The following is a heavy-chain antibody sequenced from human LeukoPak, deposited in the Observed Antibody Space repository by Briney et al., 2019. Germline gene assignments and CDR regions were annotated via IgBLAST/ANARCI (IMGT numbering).Heavy chain of an antibody. CDR3: VRDGGYSGFEY. V-gene: IGHV3-7*04. J-gene: IGHJ4*02. Sequence: GGSLRLSCAASGFTFSTYSMNWVRQAPGKGLEWVANIKQDGSEKYYVDSMKGRISISRDNAKKSLYLQMNSLRAEDTAVYYCVRDGGYSGFEYWGQGTLVTVSS. D-gene: IGHD5-12*01. CDR1: GFTFSTYS. CDR2: IKQDGSEK.